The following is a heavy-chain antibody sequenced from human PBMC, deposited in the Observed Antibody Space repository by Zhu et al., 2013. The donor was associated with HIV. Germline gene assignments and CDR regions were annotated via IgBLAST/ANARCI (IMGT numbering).Heavy chain of an antibody. CDR3: ARDRIAAAGRLDRDLGY. Sequence: QVQLVQSGAEVKKPGSSVKVSCKASGGTFSSYAISWVRQAPGQGLEWMGGIIPIFGTANYAQKFQGRVTITADESTSTAYMELSSLRSEDTAVYYCARDRIAAAGRLDRDLGYWGQGTLVTVSS. D-gene: IGHD6-13*01. CDR1: GGTFSSYA. J-gene: IGHJ4*02. CDR2: IIPIFGTA. V-gene: IGHV1-69*01.